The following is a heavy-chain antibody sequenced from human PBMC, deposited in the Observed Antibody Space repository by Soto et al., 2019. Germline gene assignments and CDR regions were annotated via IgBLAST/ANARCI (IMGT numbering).Heavy chain of an antibody. CDR1: GFTFSYYW. J-gene: IGHJ4*02. CDR2: IKEDGSEK. Sequence: GGSLRLSCAASGFTFSYYWMSWVRQAPGKGLEWVANIKEDGSEKYYVDSVKGRFTISRDNAKNSLYLQMNSLRAEDTAVYYCANSLITRNVVWGQGTRVTV. D-gene: IGHD1-20*01. V-gene: IGHV3-7*03. CDR3: ANSLITRNVV.